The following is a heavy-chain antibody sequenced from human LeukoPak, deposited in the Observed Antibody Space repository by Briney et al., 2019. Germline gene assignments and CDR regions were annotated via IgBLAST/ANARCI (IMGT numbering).Heavy chain of an antibody. CDR2: IYTSGST. J-gene: IGHJ3*02. D-gene: IGHD3-22*01. CDR3: ARVPLITMIVPGAFDI. V-gene: IGHV4-61*02. CDR1: GGSISSGSYY. Sequence: SETLSLTCTVSGGSISSGSYYWSWIRQPAGKGLEWIGRIYTSGSTNYNPSLKSRVTISVDTSKNQFSLKLSSVTAADTAVYYCARVPLITMIVPGAFDIWGQGTMVTVSS.